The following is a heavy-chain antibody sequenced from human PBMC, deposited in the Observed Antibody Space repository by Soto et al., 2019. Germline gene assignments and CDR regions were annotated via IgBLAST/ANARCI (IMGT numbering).Heavy chain of an antibody. CDR1: GFTFGDYA. J-gene: IGHJ4*02. CDR3: TRENYYGSQGFDY. Sequence: GGSLRLSCTASGFTFGDYAMSWFRQAPGKGLEWVGFIRSKAYGGTTEYAASVKGRFTISRDDSKSIAYLQMNSLKTEDTAVYYCTRENYYGSQGFDYWGQGTLVTVSS. CDR2: IRSKAYGGTT. V-gene: IGHV3-49*03. D-gene: IGHD3-10*01.